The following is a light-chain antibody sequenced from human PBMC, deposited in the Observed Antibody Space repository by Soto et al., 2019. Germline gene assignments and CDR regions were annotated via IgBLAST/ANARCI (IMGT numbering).Light chain of an antibody. CDR2: DAS. CDR3: QQYKNWPHT. J-gene: IGKJ1*01. V-gene: IGKV3-15*01. CDR1: QSVYTY. Sequence: EIVLTQSPATLSLSPGERATLSCRASQSVYTYLSWYQQKPGLAPRLLIYDASTRATGIPARFSGSGSGTEFTLTISSLQSEDFAVYYCQQYKNWPHTFGQGTKVDSK.